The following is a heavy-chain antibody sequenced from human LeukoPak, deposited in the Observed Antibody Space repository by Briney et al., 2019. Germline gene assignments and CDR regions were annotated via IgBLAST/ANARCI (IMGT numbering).Heavy chain of an antibody. V-gene: IGHV3-23*01. CDR2: ISVGAEYI. CDR3: ASGPPFLKYFEY. D-gene: IGHD3-3*01. Sequence: GGSLRLSCAAPGFTFSTYVMNWFRQAPGKGLEWVSTISVGAEYIFYADSVKGRFTISRDDSNNALYLQMHSLRAEDTALYYCASGPPFLKYFEYWGQGTLVTVSS. J-gene: IGHJ4*02. CDR1: GFTFSTYV.